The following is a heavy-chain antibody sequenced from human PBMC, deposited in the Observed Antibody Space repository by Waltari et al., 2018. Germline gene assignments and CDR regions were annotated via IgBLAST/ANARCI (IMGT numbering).Heavy chain of an antibody. CDR1: GGSFSGYY. CDR2: INHSGST. V-gene: IGHV4-34*01. Sequence: QVQLQQWGAGLLKPSETLSLTCAVYGGSFSGYYWSWIRQPPGKGLEWIGEINHSGSTNYNPSRKSRVTISVDTSKNQFSLKLSSVTAADTAVYYCAREKIKGFSSGYYYGYWGQGTLVTVSS. D-gene: IGHD3-22*01. J-gene: IGHJ4*02. CDR3: AREKIKGFSSGYYYGY.